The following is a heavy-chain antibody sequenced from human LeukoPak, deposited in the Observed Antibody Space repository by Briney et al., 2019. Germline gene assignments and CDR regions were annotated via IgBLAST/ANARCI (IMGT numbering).Heavy chain of an antibody. Sequence: GGSLRLSCAASGFTFSSYAMTWVRQAPGKGLEWVSAISGSGGTTYYADSVKGRFTISRDNSKNTLYPQMNSLRAEDTAVYYCAKSRGFAPAAIDYWGQGTLVTVSS. V-gene: IGHV3-23*01. CDR2: ISGSGGTT. D-gene: IGHD2-2*01. CDR1: GFTFSSYA. CDR3: AKSRGFAPAAIDY. J-gene: IGHJ4*02.